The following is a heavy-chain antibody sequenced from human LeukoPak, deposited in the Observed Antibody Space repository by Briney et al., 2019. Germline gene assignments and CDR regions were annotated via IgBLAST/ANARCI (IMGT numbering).Heavy chain of an antibody. V-gene: IGHV1-2*06. CDR3: AKTYYYDSSQH. CDR1: EYTFTGYY. CDR2: INPNSGGT. Sequence: ASVKVSCKASEYTFTGYYMHWVRQAPGQGLEWMGRINPNSGGTNYAQKFQGRVTMTRDTSISTAYMELSRLRSDDTAVYYCAKTYYYDSSQHWGQGTLVTVSS. D-gene: IGHD3-22*01. J-gene: IGHJ1*01.